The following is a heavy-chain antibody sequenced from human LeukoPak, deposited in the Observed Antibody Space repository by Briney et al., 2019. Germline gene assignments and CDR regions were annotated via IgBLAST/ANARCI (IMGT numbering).Heavy chain of an antibody. J-gene: IGHJ5*02. Sequence: GGSLRLSCAASGLTFSSYGMRWVRQAPGKGLEWVAVIWYDGSNKYYADSVKGRFTISRDTSKNTLYLQMNRLRAEDTAVYYCARGVTVAISWLDPWGQGTLVTVSS. D-gene: IGHD2-2*02. CDR1: GLTFSSYG. CDR2: IWYDGSNK. CDR3: ARGVTVAISWLDP. V-gene: IGHV3-33*01.